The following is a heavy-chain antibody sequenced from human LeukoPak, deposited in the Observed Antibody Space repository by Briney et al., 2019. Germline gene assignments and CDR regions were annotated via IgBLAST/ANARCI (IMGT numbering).Heavy chain of an antibody. D-gene: IGHD6-19*01. V-gene: IGHV1-2*02. J-gene: IGHJ5*02. CDR2: INPNSGGT. CDR1: VDTFIGYY. Sequence: GASVKVSCKPSVDTFIGYYMHWVRQAPGQGLEWMGWINPNSGGTNYAQKFQGRVTMTRDTSISTAYMELSRLRSDDTAVYYCPRASTSYPPAYSGGWYFRTWFDRWGQGTLVTVSS. CDR3: PRASTSYPPAYSGGWYFRTWFDR.